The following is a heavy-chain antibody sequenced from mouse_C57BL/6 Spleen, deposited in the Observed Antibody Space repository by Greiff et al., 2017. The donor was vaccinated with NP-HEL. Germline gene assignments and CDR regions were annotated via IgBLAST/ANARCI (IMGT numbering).Heavy chain of an antibody. CDR3: TRDRYITTVVATGYFDV. CDR1: GFTFSSYA. J-gene: IGHJ1*03. V-gene: IGHV5-9-1*02. Sequence: EVKLVESGEGLVKPGGSLKLSCAASGFTFSSYAMSWVRQTPEKRLEWVAYISSGGDYIYYADTVKGRFTISRDNARNTLYLQMSSLKSEDTAMYYCTRDRYITTVVATGYFDVWGTGTTVTVSS. CDR2: ISSGGDYI. D-gene: IGHD1-1*01.